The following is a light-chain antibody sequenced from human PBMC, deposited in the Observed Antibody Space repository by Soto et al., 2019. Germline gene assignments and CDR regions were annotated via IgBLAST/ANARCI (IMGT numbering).Light chain of an antibody. J-gene: IGKJ2*01. CDR3: QQRSNWPSYT. Sequence: EIVLTQSPATLSLSPGERANLSCRDSQRVSSYLAWYQQKPGQAPRLLIYDASNRATGIPARFTASGSGTDFTLTISSLEPEDFAVYYCQQRSNWPSYTFGQGTKLEIK. CDR2: DAS. V-gene: IGKV3-11*01. CDR1: QRVSSY.